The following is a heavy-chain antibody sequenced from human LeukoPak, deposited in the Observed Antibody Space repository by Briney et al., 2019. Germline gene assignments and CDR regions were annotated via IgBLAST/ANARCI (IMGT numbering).Heavy chain of an antibody. CDR3: ARSYSNHLFGMDV. D-gene: IGHD4-11*01. V-gene: IGHV3-66*01. Sequence: PGGSLRLSCAASGFTVSSYYMTWVRQAPGKGLEWVSVMYSGGSTFYADSVKGRVAISRDHSQNTVFLQMNSVRVEDTAVYYCARSYSNHLFGMDVWGQGTAVSVS. J-gene: IGHJ6*02. CDR1: GFTVSSYY. CDR2: MYSGGST.